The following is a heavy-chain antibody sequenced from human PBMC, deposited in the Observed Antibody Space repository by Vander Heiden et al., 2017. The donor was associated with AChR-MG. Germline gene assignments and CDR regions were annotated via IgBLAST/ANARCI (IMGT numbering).Heavy chain of an antibody. CDR2: IIPIFGTA. D-gene: IGHD6-13*01. V-gene: IGHV1-69*01. CDR1: GGTFTSHP. J-gene: IGHJ3*02. Sequence: QVQLVQSGAVATKPGSSVNVSCKASGGTFTSHPMRWVGRAPGQVLEWMGGIIPIFGTANYAQKYQGRVTITADESTSTAYMELSSLRSEDTAVYYCAREWWQQLVSGDAFDIWGQGTMVTVSS. CDR3: AREWWQQLVSGDAFDI.